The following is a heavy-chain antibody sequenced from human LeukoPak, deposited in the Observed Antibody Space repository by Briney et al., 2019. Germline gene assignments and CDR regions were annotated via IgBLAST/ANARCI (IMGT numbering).Heavy chain of an antibody. CDR3: ARDRFVSCSGGSCYRGSYYYMDV. D-gene: IGHD2-15*01. Sequence: PGGSLRLSCAASGFTFSSYEMNWVRQAPGKGLEWVSYTSSSGSTIYYADSVKGRFTISRDNAKNSLYLQMNSLRAEDTAVYYCARDRFVSCSGGSCYRGSYYYMDVWGKGTTVTISS. V-gene: IGHV3-48*03. CDR1: GFTFSSYE. CDR2: TSSSGSTI. J-gene: IGHJ6*03.